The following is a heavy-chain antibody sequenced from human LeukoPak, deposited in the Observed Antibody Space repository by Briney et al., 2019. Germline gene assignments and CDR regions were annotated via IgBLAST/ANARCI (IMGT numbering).Heavy chain of an antibody. V-gene: IGHV3-23*01. D-gene: IGHD3-3*01. CDR2: ISDSGEFT. J-gene: IGHJ4*02. CDR3: ARERNFYYFDY. Sequence: PGGSLRLSCAASGFTFGFYAMSWVRQAPGKGLEWVSGISDSGEFTYYADSVKGRFTISRDNSKNTLYLQMNSLRGEDTAVYYCARERNFYYFDYWGQGALVTVSS. CDR1: GFTFGFYA.